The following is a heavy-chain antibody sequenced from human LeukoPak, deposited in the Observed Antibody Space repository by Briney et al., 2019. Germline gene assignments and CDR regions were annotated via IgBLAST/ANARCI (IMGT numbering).Heavy chain of an antibody. CDR1: GYSISSGYY. Sequence: SETLSLTCIVSGYSISSGYYWGWIRQPPGKGLEWIGSISHSGSTDYNPSLKSRVTISVDTSKNQFSLKLNSVTAADTAVYYCARVDGSCSGGSCPSGNWFDPWGQGTLVTVSS. D-gene: IGHD2-15*01. CDR3: ARVDGSCSGGSCPSGNWFDP. CDR2: ISHSGST. J-gene: IGHJ5*02. V-gene: IGHV4-38-2*02.